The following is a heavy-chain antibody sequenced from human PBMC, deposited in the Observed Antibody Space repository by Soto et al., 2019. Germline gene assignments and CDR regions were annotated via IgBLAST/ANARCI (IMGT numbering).Heavy chain of an antibody. CDR1: GGSISSYY. V-gene: IGHV4-59*01. J-gene: IGHJ4*02. CDR2: IYYSGST. Sequence: LSLTCTVSGGSISSYYWSWIRQPTGKGLEWIGYIYYSGSTNYNPSLKSRVTISVDTSKNQFSLKLSSVTAADTAVYYCARMARYNSGFDYWGQGTLVTVSS. D-gene: IGHD6-19*01. CDR3: ARMARYNSGFDY.